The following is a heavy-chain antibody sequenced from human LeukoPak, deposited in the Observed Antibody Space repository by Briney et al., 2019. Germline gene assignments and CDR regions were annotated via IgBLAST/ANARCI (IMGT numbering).Heavy chain of an antibody. CDR3: AKRLGDPRAFDY. V-gene: IGHV3-23*01. Sequence: SGGSLRLSCAASGFTFSHYAMSWVRQAPGKGLEWVSGISGTSGTINYAAPVKGRFTISRDDSKNTLYLQMNSLRVDDMAVYYCAKRLGDPRAFDYWGQGTLVTVSS. CDR2: ISGTSGTI. J-gene: IGHJ4*02. CDR1: GFTFSHYA. D-gene: IGHD2-21*02.